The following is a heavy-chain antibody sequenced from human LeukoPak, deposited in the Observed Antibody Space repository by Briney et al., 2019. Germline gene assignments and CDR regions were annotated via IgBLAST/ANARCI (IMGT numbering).Heavy chain of an antibody. V-gene: IGHV1-69*05. CDR3: ASTRGSFYLDY. CDR1: GGTFSSYA. CDR2: IIPIFGTA. J-gene: IGHJ4*02. D-gene: IGHD1-26*01. Sequence: SVKVSCKASGGTFSSYAISWVRQAPGQGLEWMGEIIPIFGTANYAQKFQGRVTITTDESTSTAYMELSSLRSEDTAVYYCASTRGSFYLDYWGQGTLVTVSS.